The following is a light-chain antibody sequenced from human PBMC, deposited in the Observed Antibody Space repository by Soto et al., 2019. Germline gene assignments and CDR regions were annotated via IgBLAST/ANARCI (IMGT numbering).Light chain of an antibody. CDR2: EGS. Sequence: QSSLTQPASVSGSPGHSITISCTGTSSDVVSYNLVSWYQQHPGKAPKLMIYEGSKRPSGVSNRFSGSKSGNTASLTISGLQAEDEADYYCCSYAGSSTHVFGTGTKVTVL. J-gene: IGLJ1*01. CDR3: CSYAGSSTHV. V-gene: IGLV2-23*01. CDR1: SSDVVSYNL.